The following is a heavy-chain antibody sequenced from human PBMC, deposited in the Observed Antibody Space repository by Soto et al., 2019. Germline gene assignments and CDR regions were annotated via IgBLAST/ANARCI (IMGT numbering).Heavy chain of an antibody. CDR3: ARESYYYDSSGYSHHFDY. D-gene: IGHD3-22*01. CDR1: GGSISSYY. J-gene: IGHJ4*02. Sequence: PSETLSLTCTVSGGSISSYYWSWIRQPPGKGLEWIGYIYYSGSTNYNPSLKSRVTISVDTSKNQFSLKLSSVTAADTAVYYCARESYYYDSSGYSHHFDYWGQGTLVTVSS. V-gene: IGHV4-59*01. CDR2: IYYSGST.